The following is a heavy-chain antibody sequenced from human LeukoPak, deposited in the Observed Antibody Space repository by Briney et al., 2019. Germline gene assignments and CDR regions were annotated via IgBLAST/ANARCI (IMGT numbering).Heavy chain of an antibody. J-gene: IGHJ5*02. V-gene: IGHV4-38-2*02. CDR2: IYYSGST. D-gene: IGHD6-19*01. Sequence: SETLSLTCSVSGYSISSGYYWGWIRQPPGKGLEWIGSIYYSGSTYYNPSLKSRVTISVDTSKNQFSLKLSSVTAADTAVYYCARHLVIAVAGYNWFDPWGQGTLVTVSS. CDR1: GYSISSGYY. CDR3: ARHLVIAVAGYNWFDP.